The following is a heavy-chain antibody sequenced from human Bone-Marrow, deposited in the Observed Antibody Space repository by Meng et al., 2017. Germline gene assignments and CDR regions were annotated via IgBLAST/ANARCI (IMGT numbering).Heavy chain of an antibody. CDR3: VLSGTQRDAFDI. V-gene: IGHV3-30*01. Sequence: GESLKISCAASGFTFSSYAMHWVRQAPGKGLEWVAVISYDGSNKYYADSVKGRFTISRDNSKNTLYLQMNSLRAEDTAVYYCVLSGTQRDAFDIWGQGTMVTVSS. CDR2: ISYDGSNK. J-gene: IGHJ3*02. CDR1: GFTFSSYA. D-gene: IGHD1-26*01.